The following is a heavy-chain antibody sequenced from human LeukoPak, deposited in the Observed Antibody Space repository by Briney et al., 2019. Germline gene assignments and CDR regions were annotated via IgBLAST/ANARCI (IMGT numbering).Heavy chain of an antibody. CDR2: LYSGGNT. CDR3: ARVRFLEWLSFDY. Sequence: GGSLRLSCVVSGFTVSSNYMSWVRRAPGKGLEWVSVLYSGGNTNYADSVKGRFTISRDNSKNTVYLQMNSLRSEDTAVYYCARVRFLEWLSFDYWGRGALVTVSS. CDR1: GFTVSSNY. D-gene: IGHD3-3*01. J-gene: IGHJ4*02. V-gene: IGHV3-66*01.